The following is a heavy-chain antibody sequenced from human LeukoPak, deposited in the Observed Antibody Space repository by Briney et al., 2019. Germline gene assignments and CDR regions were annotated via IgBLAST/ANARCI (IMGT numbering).Heavy chain of an antibody. V-gene: IGHV1-2*02. CDR3: ARDKSDIVVVPAGDWFDP. D-gene: IGHD2-2*01. J-gene: IGHJ5*02. CDR1: GYTFTGYY. CDR2: INPNSGGT. Sequence: ASVKVSYKASGYTFTGYYMHWVRQAPGQGLEWMGWINPNSGGTNYAQKFQGRVTMTRDTSISTAYMELSRLRSDDTAVYYCARDKSDIVVVPAGDWFDPWGQGTLVTVSS.